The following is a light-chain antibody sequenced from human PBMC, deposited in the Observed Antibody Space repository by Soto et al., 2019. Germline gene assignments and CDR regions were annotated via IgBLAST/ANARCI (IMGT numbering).Light chain of an antibody. CDR3: CSFTTTGTYV. CDR2: DVT. CDR1: SSDVGGYNY. J-gene: IGLJ1*01. Sequence: QSALTQPASVSGSPGQSIAISCTGNSSDVGGYNYVSWYQQHPGQAPKLMIYDVTNRPSGVSDRFSGSKSGTTASLTISGLQAEDEDDYYCCSFTTTGTYVFGTGTKLTVL. V-gene: IGLV2-14*01.